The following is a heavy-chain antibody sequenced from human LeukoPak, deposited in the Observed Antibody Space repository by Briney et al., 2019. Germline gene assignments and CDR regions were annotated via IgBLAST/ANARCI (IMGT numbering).Heavy chain of an antibody. D-gene: IGHD3-10*01. CDR2: ILPSDSDT. CDR3: ATYAGTSSKYFQH. CDR1: GYSFTNNW. Sequence: RGESLKISCKGSGYSFTNNWIGWVRQIPGKGLEWMGIILPSDSDTRYSPSFQGQVTISADKSINTAYVQWSSLKASDTAMYYCATYAGTSSKYFQHWGQGTLVTVSS. J-gene: IGHJ1*01. V-gene: IGHV5-51*01.